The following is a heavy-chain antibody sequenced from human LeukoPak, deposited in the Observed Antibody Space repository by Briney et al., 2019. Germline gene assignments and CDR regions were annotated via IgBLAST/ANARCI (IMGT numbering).Heavy chain of an antibody. D-gene: IGHD3-3*01. V-gene: IGHV6-1*01. J-gene: IGHJ4*02. CDR1: ADSVASNSAA. CDR3: ARVKNWSGPDY. Sequence: SHTLSLTCAISADSVASNSAAWNWISQSPSRGLEWLGRTYYRSKWYNDYAVSVKSRITINPDTSKNQFSLQLNSVTPEDTAVYYCARVKNWSGPDYWGQGTLVTVSS. CDR2: TYYRSKWYN.